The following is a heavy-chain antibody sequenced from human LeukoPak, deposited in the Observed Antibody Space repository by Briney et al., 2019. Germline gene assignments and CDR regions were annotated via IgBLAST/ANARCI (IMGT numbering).Heavy chain of an antibody. J-gene: IGHJ4*02. CDR2: ISAYNGNT. D-gene: IGHD3-3*01. CDR1: GYTFTSYG. V-gene: IGHV1-18*01. CDR3: ARDRGYYDFWSGYPVGYFDY. Sequence: ASVKVSCKASGYTFTSYGISWVRQAPGQGLEWMGWISAYNGNTSYAQKLQGRVTMTTDTSTSTAYMELRSLRSDDTAVYYCARDRGYYDFWSGYPVGYFDYWGQGTLVTVSS.